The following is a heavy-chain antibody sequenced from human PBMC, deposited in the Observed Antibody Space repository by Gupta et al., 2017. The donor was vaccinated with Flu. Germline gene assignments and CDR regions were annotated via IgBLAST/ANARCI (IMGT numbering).Heavy chain of an antibody. J-gene: IGHJ4*02. CDR1: GFTFSSYG. CDR2: ISYDGSNK. D-gene: IGHD3-3*01. Sequence: QVQLVESGGGVVQPGRSLRLSCAASGFTFSSYGMHWVRQAPGKGLEWVAVISYDGSNKYYADSVKGRFTISRDNSKNTLYLQMNSLRAEDTAVYYCAKSRIGVVPDFDYWGQGTLVTVSS. V-gene: IGHV3-30*18. CDR3: AKSRIGVVPDFDY.